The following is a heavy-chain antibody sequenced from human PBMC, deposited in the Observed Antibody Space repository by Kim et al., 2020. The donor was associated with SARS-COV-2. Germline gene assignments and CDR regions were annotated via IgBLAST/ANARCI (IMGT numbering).Heavy chain of an antibody. D-gene: IGHD3-3*01. Sequence: ASVKVSCKASGYTFTGYYMHWVRQAPGQGLEWMGWINPNSGGTNYAQKFQGRVTMTRDTSISTAYMELSRLRSDDTAVYYCARVSAEWLNLADPIYYGMDVWGQGTTVTVSS. V-gene: IGHV1-2*02. CDR1: GYTFTGYY. CDR3: ARVSAEWLNLADPIYYGMDV. CDR2: INPNSGGT. J-gene: IGHJ6*02.